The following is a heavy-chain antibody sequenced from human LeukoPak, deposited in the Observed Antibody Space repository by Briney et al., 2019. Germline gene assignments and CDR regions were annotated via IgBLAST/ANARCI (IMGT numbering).Heavy chain of an antibody. V-gene: IGHV3-7*01. CDR3: ARPRWLQFGPHDS. Sequence: GGSLRLSCEASGFTLGTFWMSWVRQAPGKGLEWVASTKQDESEKHYVESVKGRFTISRDNAKNSLYLQMNSLRGEDTAVYYCARPRWLQFGPHDSWGQGTLVTVSS. CDR1: GFTLGTFW. J-gene: IGHJ4*02. D-gene: IGHD5-12*01. CDR2: TKQDESEK.